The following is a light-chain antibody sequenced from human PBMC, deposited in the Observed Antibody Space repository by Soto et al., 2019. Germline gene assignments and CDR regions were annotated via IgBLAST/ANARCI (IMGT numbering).Light chain of an antibody. CDR1: SSDVGGYNY. CDR3: SSYTSSSTVV. CDR2: DVS. J-gene: IGLJ2*01. Sequence: QSVLTQPASVSGSPGQSITISCTGTSSDVGGYNYVSWYQQHPGKAPKIMIYDVSNRPSGVSNRVSGSKSGNTASLTISGLQAEDEEDYYCSSYTSSSTVVFAGGTKLTVL. V-gene: IGLV2-14*01.